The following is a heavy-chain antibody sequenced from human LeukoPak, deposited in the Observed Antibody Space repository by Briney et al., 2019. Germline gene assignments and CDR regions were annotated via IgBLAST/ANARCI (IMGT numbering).Heavy chain of an antibody. D-gene: IGHD2-15*01. CDR3: ARGYSRAAFDV. CDR1: GLTFSSYS. Sequence: GGSLRLSCAASGLTFSSYSMNWVRQAPGKGLEWVSSISSSSSYIYYADSVKGRFTVSRDNGKNSLLLQMNSLRAEDTALYYCARGYSRAAFDVWGQGTVVAVSS. J-gene: IGHJ3*01. V-gene: IGHV3-21*01. CDR2: ISSSSSYI.